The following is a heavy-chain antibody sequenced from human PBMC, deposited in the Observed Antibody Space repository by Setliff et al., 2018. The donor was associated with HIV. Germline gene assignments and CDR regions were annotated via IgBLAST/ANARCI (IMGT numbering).Heavy chain of an antibody. J-gene: IGHJ6*03. CDR1: GFSFSFYW. CDR3: ARTFHIGSGYYPRGYMDV. D-gene: IGHD3-22*01. V-gene: IGHV3-7*01. CDR2: IKEDGSEE. Sequence: GESLKISCAASGFSFSFYWMSWVRQAPGKGLEWVANIKEDGSEEYYVGSVKGRFTISRDNAKNSLYLQMNSLRAEDTAVYYCARTFHIGSGYYPRGYMDVWGKGTTVTVSS.